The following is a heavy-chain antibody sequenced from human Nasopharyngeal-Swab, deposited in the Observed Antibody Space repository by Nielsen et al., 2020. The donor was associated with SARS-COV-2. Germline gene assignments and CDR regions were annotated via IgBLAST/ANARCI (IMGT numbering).Heavy chain of an antibody. D-gene: IGHD3-22*01. CDR3: ARESLPSYYDDSRGYAGYAFDI. CDR1: GDTFNNNA. CDR2: IIPIYGTT. Sequence: SVKVSCKASGDTFNNNAISWVQQAPGQGLEWMGGIIPIYGTTNRAQKFQGRLTITADDTTNTAYMELSSLRSEDTAVYYCARESLPSYYDDSRGYAGYAFDIWGQGTMVTVSS. V-gene: IGHV1-69*13. J-gene: IGHJ3*02.